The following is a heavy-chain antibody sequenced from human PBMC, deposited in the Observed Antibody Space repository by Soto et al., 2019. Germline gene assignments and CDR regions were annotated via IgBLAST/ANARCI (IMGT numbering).Heavy chain of an antibody. CDR2: ISYDGSNK. CDR3: AKDQGRVHYYDSSGFDY. D-gene: IGHD3-22*01. Sequence: GGSLRLSCAASGFTFSSYGMHWVRQAPGKGLEWVAVISYDGSNKYYADSVKGRFTISRDNSKNTLYLQMNSLRAEDTAVYYCAKDQGRVHYYDSSGFDYWGQGTLVTVSS. J-gene: IGHJ4*02. CDR1: GFTFSSYG. V-gene: IGHV3-30*18.